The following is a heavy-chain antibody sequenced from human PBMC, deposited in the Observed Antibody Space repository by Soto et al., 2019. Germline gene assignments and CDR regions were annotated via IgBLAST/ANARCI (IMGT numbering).Heavy chain of an antibody. Sequence: EVQLVESGGGLVQPGRSLRLSCAASGFTFDDYAMHWVRQAPGKGLEWVSGISWNSGSIGYADSVKGRFTISRDNAKNSLYLQMNSLRAEDTALYYCARLIAAAGTNWFDPWGQGTLVTVSS. D-gene: IGHD6-13*01. CDR2: ISWNSGSI. J-gene: IGHJ5*02. V-gene: IGHV3-9*01. CDR3: ARLIAAAGTNWFDP. CDR1: GFTFDDYA.